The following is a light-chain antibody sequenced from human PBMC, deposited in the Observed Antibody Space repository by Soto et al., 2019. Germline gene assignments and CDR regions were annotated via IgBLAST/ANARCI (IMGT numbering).Light chain of an antibody. CDR3: CSYAGRNTVI. CDR2: EGV. CDR1: STDVGSYNL. J-gene: IGLJ2*01. Sequence: QSALTQPASVSGSPGQSITISCTGTSTDVGSYNLVSWYQQHPGKAHKFIIYEGVKRPSGVSNRFSGSKSGDTASLTISGLQAADEAYYYCCSYAGRNTVIFGGGTKLTVL. V-gene: IGLV2-23*01.